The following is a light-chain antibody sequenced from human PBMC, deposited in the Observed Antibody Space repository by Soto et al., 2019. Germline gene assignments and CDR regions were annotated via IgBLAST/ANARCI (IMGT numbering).Light chain of an antibody. V-gene: IGKV3-20*01. CDR3: QQYNDYLWT. CDR1: QSVSNNY. J-gene: IGKJ1*01. Sequence: EIVLTQSPGTLSLSPGERATLSCRASQSVSNNYLAWYQQKPGQAPRLLIYGASNRATGIPDRFSGSGSGTDFTLTISRLEPEDFATYYCQQYNDYLWTFGQGTKVEIK. CDR2: GAS.